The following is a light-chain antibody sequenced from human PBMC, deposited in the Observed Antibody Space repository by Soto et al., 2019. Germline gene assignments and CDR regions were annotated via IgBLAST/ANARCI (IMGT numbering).Light chain of an antibody. J-gene: IGKJ3*01. Sequence: EIVLTQSPGTLSVSPGERVTLSCRASQSISSSYLAWYQQRPGQAPRLLIFGASYRATGIPDRFSGSGSGTDFTLTISRLEPVDFAVYYCQQYNSSPPEFTFGPGTKVDSK. CDR2: GAS. CDR3: QQYNSSPPEFT. CDR1: QSISSSY. V-gene: IGKV3-20*01.